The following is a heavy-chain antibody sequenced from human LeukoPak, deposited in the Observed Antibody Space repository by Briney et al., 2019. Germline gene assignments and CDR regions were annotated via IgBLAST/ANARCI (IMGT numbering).Heavy chain of an antibody. CDR1: GFTFSSYA. CDR2: TSYDGSNK. V-gene: IGHV3-30*04. J-gene: IGHJ4*02. CDR3: ARDRRIQLWPTFDY. Sequence: GRSLRLSCAASGFTFSSYAMHWVRQAPGKGLEWVAVTSYDGSNKYYADSVKGRFTISRDNSKNTLYLQMNSLRAEDTAVYYCARDRRIQLWPTFDYWGQGTLVTVSS. D-gene: IGHD5-18*01.